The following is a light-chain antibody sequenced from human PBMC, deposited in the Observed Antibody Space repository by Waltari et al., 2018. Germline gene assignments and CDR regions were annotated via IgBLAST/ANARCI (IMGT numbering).Light chain of an antibody. CDR1: QSVLYSSNNKNY. Sequence: DIVMTQSPDSMAVSLGERATINCKSSQSVLYSSNNKNYLAWYQQQPGQTPKLLIYWASTREAGVPDRFSGSGSGTDFTLTISSLQAEDVAVYYCQQYYSPYTFGQGTKLEIK. CDR2: WAS. V-gene: IGKV4-1*01. CDR3: QQYYSPYT. J-gene: IGKJ2*01.